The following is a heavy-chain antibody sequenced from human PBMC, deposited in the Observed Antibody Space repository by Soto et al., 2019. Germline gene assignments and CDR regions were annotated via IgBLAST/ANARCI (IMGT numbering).Heavy chain of an antibody. CDR2: ITNDGKSA. D-gene: IGHD1-26*01. CDR3: VRDMWGGPDV. Sequence: VQLVESGGGLVQPGGSLRLSCAASGFTFSSYWMQWVRQTPGKGLVWVGRITNDGKSAYYADSVKGRFTISRDNAKITLNLHMNGLRDDDTSVFCCVRDMWGGPDVWGKGTPVIVTS. CDR1: GFTFSSYW. J-gene: IGHJ6*04. V-gene: IGHV3-74*01.